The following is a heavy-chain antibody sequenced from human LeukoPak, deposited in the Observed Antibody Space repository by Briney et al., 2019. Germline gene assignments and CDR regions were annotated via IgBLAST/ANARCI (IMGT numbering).Heavy chain of an antibody. CDR1: GFTFSGFA. D-gene: IGHD6-19*01. V-gene: IGHV3-66*01. CDR3: ARASISSGWYQVPAGTGYYYYMDV. CDR2: IYSGGST. J-gene: IGHJ6*03. Sequence: GGSLRLSCAASGFTFSGFAMSWVRRTPGKGLEWVSVIYSGGSTYYADSVKGRFTISRHKSKNTLYLQMNSLRAEDTAVYYCARASISSGWYQVPAGTGYYYYMDVWGKGTTVTVSS.